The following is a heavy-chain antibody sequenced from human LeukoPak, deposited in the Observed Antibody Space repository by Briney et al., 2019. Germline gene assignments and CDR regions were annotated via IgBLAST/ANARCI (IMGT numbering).Heavy chain of an antibody. Sequence: ASQTLSLTCTVSGGSISSGGYYWSWIRQHPGKGLEWIGYIYYSGSTYYNPSLKSRVTISVDTSKNQFSLKLSSVTAADTAVYYCATLGVPNIVWEDYYYYGMDVWGQGTTVTVSS. J-gene: IGHJ6*02. D-gene: IGHD3-16*01. CDR2: IYYSGST. CDR3: ATLGVPNIVWEDYYYYGMDV. CDR1: GGSISSGGYY. V-gene: IGHV4-31*03.